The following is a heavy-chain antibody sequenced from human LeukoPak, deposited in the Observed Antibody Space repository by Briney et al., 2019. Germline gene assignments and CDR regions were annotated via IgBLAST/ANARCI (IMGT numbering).Heavy chain of an antibody. CDR3: ARVRAPFGRKSSGYLGYFDY. V-gene: IGHV3-74*01. Sequence: PGGSLRLSCSASGFTFSDYWMMWVRQAPGKGLVGVSRINSDGRSTSYADSVKRRFTISRDNAKNTLYLQMNSLRAEDTAVYYCARVRAPFGRKSSGYLGYFDYWGQGTLVTVSS. CDR1: GFTFSDYW. CDR2: INSDGRST. J-gene: IGHJ4*02. D-gene: IGHD3-22*01.